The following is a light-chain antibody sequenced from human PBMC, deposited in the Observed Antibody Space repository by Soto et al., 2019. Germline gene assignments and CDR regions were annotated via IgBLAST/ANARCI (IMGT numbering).Light chain of an antibody. Sequence: QSALTQPPSASGSPGQSVTISCTGTSSDVGGYKYVSWYQQHPGKAPKLMIYEVSKRPSGVPDRFSGSKSGNTASLTVSGLQAEDEADYYCSSYGGSNNYVFGTGTKXTVL. CDR1: SSDVGGYKY. V-gene: IGLV2-8*01. CDR3: SSYGGSNNYV. CDR2: EVS. J-gene: IGLJ1*01.